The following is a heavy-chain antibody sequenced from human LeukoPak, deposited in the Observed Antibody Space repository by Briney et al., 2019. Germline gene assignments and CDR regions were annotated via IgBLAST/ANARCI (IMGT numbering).Heavy chain of an antibody. V-gene: IGHV3-23*01. J-gene: IGHJ4*02. Sequence: GGSLRLSCAASGFTFSSYGMSWVRQAPGKGLEWVSAIGGRDGSTYYADSVKGRFTISRDNSKNTLYLQMNSLTAEDTAVYYCAKASSSGWPYYFDYWGQGTLVTVSS. D-gene: IGHD6-25*01. CDR3: AKASSSGWPYYFDY. CDR1: GFTFSSYG. CDR2: IGGRDGST.